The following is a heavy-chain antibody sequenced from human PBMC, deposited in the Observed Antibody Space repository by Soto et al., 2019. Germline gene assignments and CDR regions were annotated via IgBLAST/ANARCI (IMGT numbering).Heavy chain of an antibody. CDR3: AKDLHWSGMDV. D-gene: IGHD2-8*02. CDR1: GFTFGNYF. V-gene: IGHV3-23*01. CDR2: ISSNGGRT. Sequence: EVQLLESGGGLVQPGASLRLSYAASGFTFGNYFMNWVRQAPGKGLEWVSDISSNGGRTHYADSVRGRFTISRDNSRNTLYLQMSSRSAEDTALYYCAKDLHWSGMDVWGHGTTVTVSS. J-gene: IGHJ6*02.